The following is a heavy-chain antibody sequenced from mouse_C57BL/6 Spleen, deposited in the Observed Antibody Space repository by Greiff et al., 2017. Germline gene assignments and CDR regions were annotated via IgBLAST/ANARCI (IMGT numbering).Heavy chain of an antibody. CDR1: GYTFTSYW. CDR2: IDPSDSYT. CDR3: ARRSSTTVTSY. D-gene: IGHD2-1*01. J-gene: IGHJ3*01. Sequence: QVQLKQPGAELVKPGASVKLSCKASGYTFTSYWMQWVKQRPGQGLEWIGEIDPSDSYTNYNQKFKGKATLTVDTSSSTAYMQLSSLTSEDSAVYYCARRSSTTVTSYWGQGTLVTVSA. V-gene: IGHV1-50*01.